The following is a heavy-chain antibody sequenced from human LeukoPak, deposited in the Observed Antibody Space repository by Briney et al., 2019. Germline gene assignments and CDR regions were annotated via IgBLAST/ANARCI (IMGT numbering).Heavy chain of an antibody. Sequence: GGSLRLSCAASGFTFSSYGMHWVRQAPGKGLEWVAVISYDGSNKYYADSVKGRFTISRDNSKNTLYLQMNSLRAEDTAVYYCAKDGNPYDILTDYYYYYGMDVWGQGTTVTVSS. CDR3: AKDGNPYDILTDYYYYYGMDV. D-gene: IGHD3-9*01. CDR2: ISYDGSNK. V-gene: IGHV3-30*18. J-gene: IGHJ6*02. CDR1: GFTFSSYG.